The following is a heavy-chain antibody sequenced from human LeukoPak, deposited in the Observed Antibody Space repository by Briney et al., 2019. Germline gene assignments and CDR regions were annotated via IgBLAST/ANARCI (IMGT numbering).Heavy chain of an antibody. J-gene: IGHJ4*02. CDR1: GDFFSGYY. Sequence: PSETLSLTCAVYGDFFSGYYWSWLRQPPGKGLEWMGEINHSGSTNYNPSLKSRVTISVDTSKNQFSLKLSSVTAADTSVYYCARWTVAGFQGEGRYFDYWGQGTLVTVSS. V-gene: IGHV4-34*01. CDR2: INHSGST. D-gene: IGHD6-19*01. CDR3: ARWTVAGFQGEGRYFDY.